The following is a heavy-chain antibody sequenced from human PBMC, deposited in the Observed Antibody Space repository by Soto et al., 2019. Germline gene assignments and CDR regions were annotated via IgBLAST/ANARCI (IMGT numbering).Heavy chain of an antibody. CDR2: IIPIFGTA. CDR1: GGTFSSYA. Sequence: SMKVSCKASGGTFSSYAISWVRQAPGQGLEWMGGIIPIFGTANYAQKFQGRVTITADESTSTAYMELSSLRSEDTAVYYCTQSSGGDYFDYWGQGTLVTVSS. D-gene: IGHD6-19*01. V-gene: IGHV1-69*13. J-gene: IGHJ4*02. CDR3: TQSSGGDYFDY.